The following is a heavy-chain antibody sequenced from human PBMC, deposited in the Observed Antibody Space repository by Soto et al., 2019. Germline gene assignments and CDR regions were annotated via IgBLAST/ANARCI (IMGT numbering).Heavy chain of an antibody. CDR2: INAGNGNT. Sequence: ASVKVSCKASGYTFTSYAMHWVRQAPGQRLEWMGWINAGNGNTKYSQKFQGRVTITRDTSASTAYTELSSLRSEDTAVYYCARDLEMTTVTTYGMDVWGQGTTVTVS. J-gene: IGHJ6*02. D-gene: IGHD4-4*01. V-gene: IGHV1-3*01. CDR1: GYTFTSYA. CDR3: ARDLEMTTVTTYGMDV.